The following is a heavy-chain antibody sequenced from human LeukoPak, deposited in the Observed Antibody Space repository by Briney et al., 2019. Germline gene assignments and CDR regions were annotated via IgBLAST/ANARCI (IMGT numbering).Heavy chain of an antibody. CDR3: ARDRDYYDSSGYLIHLDY. D-gene: IGHD3-22*01. J-gene: IGHJ4*02. CDR1: GYTFTSYA. Sequence: GASVKVSCKASGYTFTSYAMHWVRQAPGQRLEWMGWINAGNGNTKYSQKFQGRVTITRDTSASTAYMELSSLRSEDTAVYYCARDRDYYDSSGYLIHLDYWGQGTLVTVSS. CDR2: INAGNGNT. V-gene: IGHV1-3*01.